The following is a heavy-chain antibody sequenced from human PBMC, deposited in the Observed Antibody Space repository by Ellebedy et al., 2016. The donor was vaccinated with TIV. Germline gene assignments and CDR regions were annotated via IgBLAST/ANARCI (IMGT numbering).Heavy chain of an antibody. D-gene: IGHD1-26*01. J-gene: IGHJ4*02. CDR2: IGSSGTPT. V-gene: IGHV3-11*01. Sequence: SLKISCEASGFNFRDYYMSWIRQAPGKGLEWVSFIGSSGTPTNYADSVKGRFTISRDNAKDTLYLQMNSLRAEDTAVYYCARGYRMMDYWGQGTLVTVS. CDR1: GFNFRDYY. CDR3: ARGYRMMDY.